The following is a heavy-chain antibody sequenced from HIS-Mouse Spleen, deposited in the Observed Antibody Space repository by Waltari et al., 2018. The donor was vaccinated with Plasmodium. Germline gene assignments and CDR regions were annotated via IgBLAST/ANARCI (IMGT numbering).Heavy chain of an antibody. J-gene: IGHJ6*02. Sequence: QVQLVQSGAEVKKPGASVKVSCKASGYTFTSYYMHCVRQAPGQGLEWMGIINPSGGSTSYAQKFQGRVTMTRDTSTSTVYMELSSLRSEDTAVYYCARDLFRIGVAGTEYYYGMDVWGQGTTVTVSS. CDR3: ARDLFRIGVAGTEYYYGMDV. V-gene: IGHV1-46*01. CDR2: INPSGGST. D-gene: IGHD6-19*01. CDR1: GYTFTSYY.